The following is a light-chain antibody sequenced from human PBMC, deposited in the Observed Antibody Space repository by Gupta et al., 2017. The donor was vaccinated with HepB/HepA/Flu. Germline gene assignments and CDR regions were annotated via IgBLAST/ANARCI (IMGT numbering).Light chain of an antibody. CDR3: CSDVRGGSLV. CDR2: NVN. Sequence: RAITISCTGGIHDIGTFYYVSWYQQRPGKAPQVMIFNVNERPSGVSVRFSGSKSGNTASLTISGLQAEDEADYYCCSDVRGGSLVFGTGTKVTVL. J-gene: IGLJ1*01. CDR1: IHDIGTFYY. V-gene: IGLV2-14*03.